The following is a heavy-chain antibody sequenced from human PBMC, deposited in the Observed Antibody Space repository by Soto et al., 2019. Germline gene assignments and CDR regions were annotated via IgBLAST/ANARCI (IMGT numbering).Heavy chain of an antibody. V-gene: IGHV3-7*05. Sequence: GGSLRLSCAASGFTFSSYWMSWVRQAPGKGLEWVANIKQDGSEKYYVDSVKGRFTISRDNAKNSLYLQMNSLRAEDTAVYYCARSHSSSSPEAWFDPWGQGTLVTV. CDR3: ARSHSSSSPEAWFDP. CDR2: IKQDGSEK. CDR1: GFTFSSYW. J-gene: IGHJ5*02. D-gene: IGHD6-13*01.